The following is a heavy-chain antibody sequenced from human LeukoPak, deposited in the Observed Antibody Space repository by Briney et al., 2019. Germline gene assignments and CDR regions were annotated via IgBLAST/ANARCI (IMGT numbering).Heavy chain of an antibody. CDR3: ARDQYGMDV. Sequence: SETLSLTCTVSGDSISTYYWSWIRQPPGKGLEWIGFIYYRGTTNYNPSLKSRVTISVDTSKNQFSLKLSSVTAADTAVYYCARDQYGMDVWGQGTTVTVSS. CDR1: GDSISTYY. V-gene: IGHV4-59*01. D-gene: IGHD2-8*01. CDR2: IYYRGTT. J-gene: IGHJ6*02.